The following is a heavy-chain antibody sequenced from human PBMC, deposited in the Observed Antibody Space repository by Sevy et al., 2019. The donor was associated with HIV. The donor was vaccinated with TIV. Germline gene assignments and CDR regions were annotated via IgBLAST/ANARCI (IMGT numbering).Heavy chain of an antibody. J-gene: IGHJ6*02. D-gene: IGHD2-2*01. V-gene: IGHV1-18*01. CDR2: ISAYNGNT. CDR1: GYTFTSYG. Sequence: ASVKVSCKASGYTFTSYGISWVRQAPGQGLEWMGWISAYNGNTNYAQKLQGRVTMTTDTSTSTAYMELRSLRSYDTAVYYCARVWDCSSTSCYGGYYYYGMDVWGQGTTVTVSS. CDR3: ARVWDCSSTSCYGGYYYYGMDV.